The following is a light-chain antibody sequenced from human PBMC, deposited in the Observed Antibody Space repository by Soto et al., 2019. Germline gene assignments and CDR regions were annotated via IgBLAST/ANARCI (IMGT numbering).Light chain of an antibody. CDR1: SSYVGGYNY. V-gene: IGLV2-14*01. CDR2: DVS. J-gene: IGLJ2*01. Sequence: QSDLTQPASVSGSPGQSITISCTGTSSYVGGYNYVSWYQQHPGKAPKLMIYDVSNRPSGVSNRFSGSKSGNTASLTISGLQAEDEADYYCSSYTSSSTVVFGGGTKLTVL. CDR3: SSYTSSSTVV.